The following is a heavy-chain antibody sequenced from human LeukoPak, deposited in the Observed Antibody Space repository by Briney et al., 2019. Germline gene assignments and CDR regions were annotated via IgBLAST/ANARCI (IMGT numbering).Heavy chain of an antibody. CDR2: ISSSGSTI. Sequence: GGSLRLSCAASTFTFSSYEMNWVRQAPGKGLEWVSYISSSGSTIYYADSVKGRFTISRDNAKNSLYLQMNSLRAEDTAVYYCASSRDGYNWRDFDYWGQGTLVTVSS. V-gene: IGHV3-48*03. D-gene: IGHD5-24*01. CDR1: TFTFSSYE. CDR3: ASSRDGYNWRDFDY. J-gene: IGHJ4*02.